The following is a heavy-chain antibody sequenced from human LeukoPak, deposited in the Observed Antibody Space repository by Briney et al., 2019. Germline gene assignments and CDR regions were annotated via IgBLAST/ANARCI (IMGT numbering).Heavy chain of an antibody. D-gene: IGHD3-22*01. CDR2: ISYDGSNK. CDR1: GFTFSSYA. CDR3: ARGWYYYDSSPFLGVFDY. Sequence: GRSLRLSCAASGFTFSSYAMHWVRQAPGKGLEWVAVISYDGSNKYYADSVKGRFTISRDNAKNTLYLQMNSLRAEDTAVYYCARGWYYYDSSPFLGVFDYWGQGTLVTVSS. J-gene: IGHJ4*02. V-gene: IGHV3-30-3*01.